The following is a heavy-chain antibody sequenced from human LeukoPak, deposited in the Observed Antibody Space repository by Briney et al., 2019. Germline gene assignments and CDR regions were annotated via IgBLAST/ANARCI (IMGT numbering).Heavy chain of an antibody. CDR1: GFTFSSYE. CDR2: ISSSGSTI. D-gene: IGHD3-16*01. J-gene: IGHJ3*02. V-gene: IGHV3-48*03. Sequence: GGSLRLSCAASGFTFSSYEMNWVRQAPGKGLEWVSYISSSGSTIYYADSVKGRFTISRGNAKNSLYLQMNSLRAEDTAVYYCARGLAAFDIWGQGTMVTVSS. CDR3: ARGLAAFDI.